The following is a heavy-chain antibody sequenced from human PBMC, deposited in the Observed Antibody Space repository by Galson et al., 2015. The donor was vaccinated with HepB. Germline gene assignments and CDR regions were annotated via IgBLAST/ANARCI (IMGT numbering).Heavy chain of an antibody. CDR2: ISSYNGHT. V-gene: IGHV1-18*01. Sequence: SVKVSCKAYGYTFTSYGISWVRQAPGQGLQWMGWISSYNGHTNYPQHLQGRVTMTTDTSTSTAYMDLRSLRSDDTAVYYCAKDGIMVSNNPYQLHFWGQGTLVSVSS. CDR3: AKDGIMVSNNPYQLHF. J-gene: IGHJ4*02. CDR1: GYTFTSYG. D-gene: IGHD2-8*01.